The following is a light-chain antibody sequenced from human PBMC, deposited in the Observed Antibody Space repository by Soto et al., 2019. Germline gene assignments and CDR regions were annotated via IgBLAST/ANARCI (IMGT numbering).Light chain of an antibody. CDR3: QQYGSSPQT. J-gene: IGKJ1*01. Sequence: EIVLTQSPGTLSLSPGEGATLSCRASQSVSSTYLAWYQQKAGQAPRLLIYGASSRATGIPDRFSGSGSGTDFTLTISRPEPEDFAVYYCQQYGSSPQTFGQGTKVEIK. CDR2: GAS. V-gene: IGKV3-20*01. CDR1: QSVSSTY.